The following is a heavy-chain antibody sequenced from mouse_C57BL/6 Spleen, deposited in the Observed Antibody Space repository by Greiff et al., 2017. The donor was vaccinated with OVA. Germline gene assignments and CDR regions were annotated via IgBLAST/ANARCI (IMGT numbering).Heavy chain of an antibody. CDR1: GYTFTSYW. Sequence: QVHVKQPGTELVKPGASVKLSCKASGYTFTSYWMHWVKQRPGQGLEWIGNINPSNGGTNYNEKFKSKATLTVDKSSSTAYMQLSSLTSEDSAVYYCARWGDYDDDEGYYYAMDYWGQGTSVTVSS. J-gene: IGHJ4*01. D-gene: IGHD2-4*01. V-gene: IGHV1-53*01. CDR3: ARWGDYDDDEGYYYAMDY. CDR2: INPSNGGT.